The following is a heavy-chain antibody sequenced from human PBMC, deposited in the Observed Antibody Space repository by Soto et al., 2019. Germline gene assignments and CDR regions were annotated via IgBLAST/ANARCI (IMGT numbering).Heavy chain of an antibody. V-gene: IGHV4-59*01. CDR3: ARSIAGRTYYYYYGMDV. CDR2: IYYSGST. J-gene: IGHJ6*02. Sequence: SETLSLTCTVSGGSISSYYWSWIRQPPGKGLEWIGYIYYSGSTNYNPSLKCRVTISVDTSKNQFSLKLSSVTAADTAVYYCARSIAGRTYYYYYGMDVWGQGTTVTVSS. D-gene: IGHD6-6*01. CDR1: GGSISSYY.